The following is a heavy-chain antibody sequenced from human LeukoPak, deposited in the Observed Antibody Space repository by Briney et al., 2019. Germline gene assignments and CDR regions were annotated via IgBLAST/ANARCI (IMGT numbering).Heavy chain of an antibody. J-gene: IGHJ6*02. CDR1: GFTFSGSA. V-gene: IGHV3-73*01. Sequence: GGSLRLSCAASGFTFSGSAMHWVRQASGKGLEWVGRIRSKANSYATAYAASVKGRFTISRGDSKNTAYLQMNSLKTEDTAVYYCTTRLVPPFDYYYYGMDVWGQGTTVTVSS. CDR3: TTRLVPPFDYYYYGMDV. CDR2: IRSKANSYAT. D-gene: IGHD6-6*01.